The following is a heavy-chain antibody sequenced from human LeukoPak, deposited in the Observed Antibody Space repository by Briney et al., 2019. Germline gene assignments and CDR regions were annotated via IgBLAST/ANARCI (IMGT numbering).Heavy chain of an antibody. J-gene: IGHJ4*02. Sequence: GGSLRLSCAASGFTFSSYAMSWVRQAPGKGLEWVANIKQDGSEKNYVDSVKGRFTISRDNAKNSLYLQMNSLRAEDTAVYYCARHGDYYDSSGSSHYYFDSWGQGTLVTVSS. CDR2: IKQDGSEK. V-gene: IGHV3-7*03. CDR1: GFTFSSYA. CDR3: ARHGDYYDSSGSSHYYFDS. D-gene: IGHD3-22*01.